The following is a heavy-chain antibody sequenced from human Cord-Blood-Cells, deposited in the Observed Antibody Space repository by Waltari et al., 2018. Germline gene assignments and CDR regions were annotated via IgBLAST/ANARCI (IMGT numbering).Heavy chain of an antibody. J-gene: IGHJ6*02. V-gene: IGHV3-13*01. CDR1: GLTFSSYD. CDR2: MCTAGAT. Sequence: EVQLVESGGGWVQPGGSLRLSCAVSGLTFSSYDMQCVRQATGKGGGWVSAMCTAGATYYPGSVKGRFTISRENAKNSWYLQMNSLRVGDTAVYYCARGAMDVWGQGTTVTVSS. CDR3: ARGAMDV.